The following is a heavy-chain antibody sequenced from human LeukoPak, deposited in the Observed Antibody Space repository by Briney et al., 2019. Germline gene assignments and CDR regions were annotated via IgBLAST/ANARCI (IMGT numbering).Heavy chain of an antibody. D-gene: IGHD2-15*01. CDR2: INPNSGGT. CDR3: ARDSQVLPRGYFYYMDV. Sequence: ASVTVPCKASGYTFTDYYIHWVRQGPGQGLEWMAWINPNSGGTRYAQNFQDRVTMTRDTSISTAYMELTSLRSDDTAVYYCARDSQVLPRGYFYYMDVWGTGTTVTVSS. V-gene: IGHV1-2*02. CDR1: GYTFTDYY. J-gene: IGHJ6*03.